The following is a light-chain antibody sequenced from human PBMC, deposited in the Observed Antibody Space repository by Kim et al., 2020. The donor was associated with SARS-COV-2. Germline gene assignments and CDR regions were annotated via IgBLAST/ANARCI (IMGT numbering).Light chain of an antibody. J-gene: IGLJ3*02. V-gene: IGLV3-19*01. CDR1: SLRSYY. Sequence: ALGQTVRITCQGDSLRSYYASWYQQKPGQAPVLVIYGENNRPSGIPDRFSGSSSGNTASLTITGAQADDEADYYCKARDSSSTLRVFAGGTKLTVL. CDR2: GEN. CDR3: KARDSSSTLRV.